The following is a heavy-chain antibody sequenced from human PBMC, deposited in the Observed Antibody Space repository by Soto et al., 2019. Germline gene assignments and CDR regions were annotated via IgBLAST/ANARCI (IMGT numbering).Heavy chain of an antibody. CDR1: GYTFTDYY. J-gene: IGHJ6*02. Sequence: QVQLVQSGAEMKKPGASVKVSCKASGYTFTDYYMHWVRQAPGQGLEWMGWINPNSGGTNYAQKFQGWVTMTRDTSISTAYMELSRLTSDDTATYYCATAPSYYYGMDVWGQGTTVTASS. CDR2: INPNSGGT. CDR3: ATAPSYYYGMDV. V-gene: IGHV1-2*04.